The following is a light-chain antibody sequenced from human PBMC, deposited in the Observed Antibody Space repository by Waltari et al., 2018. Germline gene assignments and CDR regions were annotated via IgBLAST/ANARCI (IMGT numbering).Light chain of an antibody. J-gene: IGKJ1*01. V-gene: IGKV2-30*01. Sequence: DVVMTQSPLSLPVTLGQPASISCRSSQSLVSRDGNTYFNWFHQRPGQSPRRLLYKVSNRDSGVPDRFSGSGSGTDFTLRISRVEAEDVVDYYCMQGTHWPWTFGPGTKVEI. CDR2: KVS. CDR3: MQGTHWPWT. CDR1: QSLVSRDGNTY.